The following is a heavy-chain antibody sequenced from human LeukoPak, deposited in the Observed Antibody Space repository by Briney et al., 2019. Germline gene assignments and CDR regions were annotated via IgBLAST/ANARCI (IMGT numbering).Heavy chain of an antibody. CDR3: ARGGISAAGTFDP. V-gene: IGHV3-11*06. Sequence: TGGSLRLSCAASGFTFSDHYMSWIRQAPGKGLEWVSYISTFSRYTSYADSVKGRFTISRDNAKNSLFLQMNSLRAEDTAVYYCARGGISAAGTFDPWGQGTMVTVPS. CDR1: GFTFSDHY. J-gene: IGHJ5*02. CDR2: ISTFSRYT. D-gene: IGHD6-13*01.